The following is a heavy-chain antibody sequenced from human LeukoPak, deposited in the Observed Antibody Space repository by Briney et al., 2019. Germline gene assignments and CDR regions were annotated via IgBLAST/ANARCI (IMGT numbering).Heavy chain of an antibody. J-gene: IGHJ4*02. D-gene: IGHD6-13*01. V-gene: IGHV1-2*02. Sequence: ASVKVPCKASGYTFTGYYMHWVRQAPGQGLEWMGWINPNSGGTNYAQKFQGRVTMTRDTSISTAYMELSRLRSDDTAVYYCARVRIAAAGTPPYFDYWGQGTLVTVSS. CDR3: ARVRIAAAGTPPYFDY. CDR1: GYTFTGYY. CDR2: INPNSGGT.